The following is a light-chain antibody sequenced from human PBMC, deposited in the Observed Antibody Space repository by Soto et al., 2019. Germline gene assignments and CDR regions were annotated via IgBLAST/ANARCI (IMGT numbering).Light chain of an antibody. Sequence: QSALTQPHSASGSPGQSVAISCTGTSSDVGGYNYVSWYQQHPGKAPKLMIYEVNKRPSGVPYRFSGSKSGNTASLTVAGLQAEDEADYYCSSYAGSSNVFGTGTKLTVL. J-gene: IGLJ1*01. CDR3: SSYAGSSNV. V-gene: IGLV2-8*01. CDR2: EVN. CDR1: SSDVGGYNY.